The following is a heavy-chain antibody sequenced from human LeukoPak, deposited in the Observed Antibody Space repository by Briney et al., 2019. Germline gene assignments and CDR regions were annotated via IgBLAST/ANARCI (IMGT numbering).Heavy chain of an antibody. J-gene: IGHJ4*02. CDR2: ISGSGGST. V-gene: IGHV3-23*01. D-gene: IGHD2-15*01. CDR3: AKDRMKWVVVAATDY. CDR1: GFSFSSYW. Sequence: GGSLRLSCEASGFSFSSYWMSWVRQAPGKGLEWVSAISGSGGSTYYADSVKGRFTISRDNSKNTLYLQMNSLRAEDTAVYYCAKDRMKWVVVAATDYWGQGTLVTVSS.